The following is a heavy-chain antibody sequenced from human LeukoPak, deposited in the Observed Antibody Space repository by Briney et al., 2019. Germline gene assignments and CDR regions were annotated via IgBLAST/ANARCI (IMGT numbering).Heavy chain of an antibody. CDR3: AKVGTWTY. V-gene: IGHV3-23*01. D-gene: IGHD3/OR15-3a*01. CDR1: GFTFSSYA. J-gene: IGHJ4*02. CDR2: INYSGGTT. Sequence: PGGSLRLSCAASGFTFSSYALSWVRQAPGKGLEWVSAINYSGGTTHYADSVKGRFTISRDNSKYTLYLQMNSLRVEDTAVYFCAKVGTWTYWGQGTLVTVSS.